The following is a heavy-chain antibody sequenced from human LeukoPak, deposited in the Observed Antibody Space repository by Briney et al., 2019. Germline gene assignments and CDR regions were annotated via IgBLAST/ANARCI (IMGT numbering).Heavy chain of an antibody. CDR2: ISGSGGST. D-gene: IGHD6-13*01. CDR3: AKDLGRVAAAFPFDY. V-gene: IGHV3-23*01. CDR1: GFTFSSYA. J-gene: IGHJ4*02. Sequence: PGGSLRLSCAASGFTFSSYAMSWVRQAPGKGLEWVSAISGSGGSTYYADSVKGRFTISRDNSKNTLYLQMNSLKAEDTAVYYCAKDLGRVAAAFPFDYWGQGTLVAVSS.